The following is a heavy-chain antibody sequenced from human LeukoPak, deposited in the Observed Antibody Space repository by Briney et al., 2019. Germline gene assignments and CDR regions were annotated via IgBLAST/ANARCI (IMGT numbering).Heavy chain of an antibody. J-gene: IGHJ4*02. CDR1: GFTFSSYA. CDR3: ARGQAGNHFFDY. D-gene: IGHD1-1*01. CDR2: ISAGGGST. Sequence: GGSLRLSCAASGFTFSSYAMSWVRQAPAKGLEWVSAISAGGGSTYYADSVKGRFTISRDNARNSLFLEMNSLRVEDTAVYYCARGQAGNHFFDYWGQGTLVTVSS. V-gene: IGHV3-23*01.